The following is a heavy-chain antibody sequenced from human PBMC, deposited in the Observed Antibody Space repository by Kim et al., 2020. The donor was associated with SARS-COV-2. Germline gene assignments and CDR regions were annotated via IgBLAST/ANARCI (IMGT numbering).Heavy chain of an antibody. J-gene: IGHJ4*02. CDR3: ARVDIVATIPSPVDY. V-gene: IGHV3-21*01. D-gene: IGHD5-12*01. CDR1: GFTFSSYS. Sequence: GGSLRLSCAASGFTFSSYSMNWVRQAPGKGLEWVSSISSSSSYIYYADSVKGRFTISRDNAKNSLYLQMNSLRAEDTAVYYCARVDIVATIPSPVDYWGQGTLVTVSS. CDR2: ISSSSSYI.